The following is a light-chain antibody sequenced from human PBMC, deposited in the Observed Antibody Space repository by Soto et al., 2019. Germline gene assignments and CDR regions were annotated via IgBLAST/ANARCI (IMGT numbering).Light chain of an antibody. CDR1: QSVSNNY. CDR3: QQRSNWPLT. Sequence: ETVFTQSPSPLSLSPGERATLSCRASQSVSNNYLAWYQQKPGQAPRLLIYGASNRATGIPDRFSGSGSGTDFTLTISSLEPEDFAVYYCQQRSNWPLTFGGGIKVDIK. CDR2: GAS. J-gene: IGKJ4*01. V-gene: IGKV3D-20*02.